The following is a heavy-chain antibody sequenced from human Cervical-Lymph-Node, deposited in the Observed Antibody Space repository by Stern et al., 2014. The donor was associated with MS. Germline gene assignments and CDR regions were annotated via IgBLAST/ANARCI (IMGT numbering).Heavy chain of an antibody. CDR3: AREGELDVHDAFDI. D-gene: IGHD1-1*01. Sequence: QVQLVQSGAEVKKPGASVKVSCKASGYTFTSYDINWVRQATGKGLEWMGWMNPNSGNTGYAKKFQGRVTMTRNTSISTAYMELSSLRSEDTAVYYCAREGELDVHDAFDIWGQGTMVTVSS. V-gene: IGHV1-8*01. CDR2: MNPNSGNT. CDR1: GYTFTSYD. J-gene: IGHJ3*02.